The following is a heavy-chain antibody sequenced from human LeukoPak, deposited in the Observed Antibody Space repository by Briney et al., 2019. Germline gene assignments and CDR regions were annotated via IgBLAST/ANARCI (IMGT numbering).Heavy chain of an antibody. CDR3: ATYDSWSGYNIAY. V-gene: IGHV3-7*03. CDR2: INRDGSEK. CDR1: GFTLSSRW. D-gene: IGHD3-3*01. J-gene: IGHJ4*02. Sequence: GGSLRLSCVVSGFTLSSRWMMWVRQAPGEGPEWMTNINRDGSEKNYVDSVKGRFTITRDNAENSLYLQMNSLKVEDSAIYYCATYDSWSGYNIAYWGQGTLVTVSS.